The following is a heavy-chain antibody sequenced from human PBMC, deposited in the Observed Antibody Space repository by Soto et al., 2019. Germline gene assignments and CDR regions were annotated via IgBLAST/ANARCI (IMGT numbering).Heavy chain of an antibody. V-gene: IGHV1-69*01. CDR2: IIPIFGTA. J-gene: IGHJ4*02. CDR3: ARDQRGSGYFDY. CDR1: GGTFSSYA. Sequence: QVQLVQSGAEVKKPGSSVKVSCKASGGTFSSYAISWVRQGPGQGLEWMGGIIPIFGTATYAQKFQGRVTIPADESTSTAYMELSSLRSEDTAVYYCARDQRGSGYFDYWGQGTLVTVSS. D-gene: IGHD3-3*01.